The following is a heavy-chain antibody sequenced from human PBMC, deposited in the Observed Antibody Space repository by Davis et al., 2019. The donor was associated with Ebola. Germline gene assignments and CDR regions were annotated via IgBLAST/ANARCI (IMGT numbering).Heavy chain of an antibody. D-gene: IGHD3-16*01. CDR1: GGSFSAYY. CDR3: GRGRFWGFDV. Sequence: PSETLSLTCGVDGGSFSAYYWSWIRQSAGKGLEWIAAINERGNTNYNPSLTSRFSISVDKSKKQFSLKMNSVTAADTAVYYCGRGRFWGFDVWGQGTMVYVSS. J-gene: IGHJ3*01. V-gene: IGHV4-34*01. CDR2: INERGNT.